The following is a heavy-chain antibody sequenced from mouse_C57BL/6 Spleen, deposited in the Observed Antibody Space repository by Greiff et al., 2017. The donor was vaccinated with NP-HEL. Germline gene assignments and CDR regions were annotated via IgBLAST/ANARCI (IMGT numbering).Heavy chain of an antibody. V-gene: IGHV5-17*01. J-gene: IGHJ4*01. CDR1: GFTFSDYG. D-gene: IGHD2-1*01. CDR2: ISRGRSTI. CDR3: ARRGGNYVFYAMDY. Sequence: EVMLVESGGGLVKPGGSLKLSCAASGFTFSDYGMHWVRQAPEKGLEWVAYISRGRSTIYYADTVKGRFTIYRDNAKNTLCLQMTSLRSEDTAMYYCARRGGNYVFYAMDYWGQGTSVTVSS.